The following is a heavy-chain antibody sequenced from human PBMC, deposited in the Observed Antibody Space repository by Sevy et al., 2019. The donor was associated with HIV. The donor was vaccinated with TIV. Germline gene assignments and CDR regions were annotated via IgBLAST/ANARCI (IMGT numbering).Heavy chain of an antibody. Sequence: GGSLRLSCAASGFTFSSYGMHWVRQAPGKGLEWVAFIRYDGSNKYYADSVKGRFTISRDNSKNTLYLQMNILRAEDTAVYYCARPHKGVDYYGSGSYYRAGAFDIWGQGTMVTVSS. CDR2: IRYDGSNK. D-gene: IGHD3-10*01. CDR3: ARPHKGVDYYGSGSYYRAGAFDI. CDR1: GFTFSSYG. V-gene: IGHV3-30*02. J-gene: IGHJ3*02.